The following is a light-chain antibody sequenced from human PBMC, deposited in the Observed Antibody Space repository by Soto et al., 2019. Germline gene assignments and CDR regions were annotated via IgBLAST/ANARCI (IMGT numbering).Light chain of an antibody. CDR1: QTIGRY. CDR3: QQSFITPHT. Sequence: IQMTQSPSSLSASEGDRVTITCRASQTIGRYLNWYQQQPGKAPKLLIYAGSNLQRGVPSRFSGTGSGTDFTLTISSLQPEDFATYYCQQSFITPHTFGQGTKVDIK. V-gene: IGKV1-39*01. J-gene: IGKJ2*01. CDR2: AGS.